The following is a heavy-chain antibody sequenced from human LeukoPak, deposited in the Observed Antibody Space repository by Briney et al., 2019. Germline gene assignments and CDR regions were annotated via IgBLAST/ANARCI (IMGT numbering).Heavy chain of an antibody. Sequence: SVKVSCKASGYTFTSYAMHWVRQAPGQRLEWMGWINAGNGNTKYSQKFQGRVTITRDTSSSTAYMELSSLRSEDTAVYYCARVGRIAVAGSFGAFDIWGQGTMVTVSS. CDR2: INAGNGNT. D-gene: IGHD6-19*01. V-gene: IGHV1-3*01. CDR1: GYTFTSYA. J-gene: IGHJ3*02. CDR3: ARVGRIAVAGSFGAFDI.